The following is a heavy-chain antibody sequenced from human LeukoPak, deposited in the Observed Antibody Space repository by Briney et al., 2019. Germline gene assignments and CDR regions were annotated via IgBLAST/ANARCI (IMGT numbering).Heavy chain of an antibody. D-gene: IGHD5-24*01. CDR3: AREFGHNRWYFDY. CDR1: GFTFRTYS. J-gene: IGHJ4*02. CDR2: VSADGRTQ. V-gene: IGHV3-30*03. Sequence: GRSLRLSCAASGFTFRTYSIHWVRQAPGKGLEWVTVVSADGRTQLYSDSVKGRFTISRDNSLNTLHLQMNSLRTEDTAVYYCAREFGHNRWYFDYWGQGAPVTVSS.